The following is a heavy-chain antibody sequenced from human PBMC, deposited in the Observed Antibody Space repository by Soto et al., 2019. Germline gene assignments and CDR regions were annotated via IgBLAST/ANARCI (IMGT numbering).Heavy chain of an antibody. Sequence: EVHLVASGGGLVQPGGSLRLSCAASGFTFSDYWMTWVRQAPGRGLEGVANMNPDGSEQYYLDSVKGRFTISRDNAKNSLYLQMNSLRGEDTAVYYCTRDLTHDCGPWGQGTQVIVSS. CDR2: MNPDGSEQ. D-gene: IGHD2-21*01. CDR3: TRDLTHDCGP. CDR1: GFTFSDYW. J-gene: IGHJ5*02. V-gene: IGHV3-7*04.